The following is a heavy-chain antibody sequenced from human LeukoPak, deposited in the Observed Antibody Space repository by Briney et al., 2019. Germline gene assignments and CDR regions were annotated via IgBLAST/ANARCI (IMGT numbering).Heavy chain of an antibody. CDR2: IYYSGST. CDR1: GYSISSGYY. J-gene: IGHJ5*02. CDR3: ARDGYYGSGNDFRFDP. D-gene: IGHD3-10*01. V-gene: IGHV4-61*01. Sequence: SETLSLTCTVSGYSISSGYYWGWIRQPPGKGLEWIGYIYYSGSTNYKPSLKSRVTISVDTSKNQFSLKLSSLTAADTAVYYCARDGYYGSGNDFRFDPWGQGTLVTVSS.